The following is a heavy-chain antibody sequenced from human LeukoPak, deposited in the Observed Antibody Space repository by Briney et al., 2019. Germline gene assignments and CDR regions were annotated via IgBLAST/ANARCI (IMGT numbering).Heavy chain of an antibody. CDR1: GFTFSTYN. CDR3: ARSPDYGDYFFYYFDY. CDR2: ISGSSSYI. Sequence: PGGSLRLSCAASGFTFSTYNMNWVRQAPGKGLEWVSSISGSSSYIYYADSVKGRFTISRDNAKNSLYLQMNSLRAEDTAVYYCARSPDYGDYFFYYFDYWGQGTLVTVSS. V-gene: IGHV3-21*01. D-gene: IGHD4-17*01. J-gene: IGHJ4*02.